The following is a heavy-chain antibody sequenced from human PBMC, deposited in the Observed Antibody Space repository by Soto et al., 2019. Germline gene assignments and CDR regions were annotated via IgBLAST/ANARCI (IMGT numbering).Heavy chain of an antibody. D-gene: IGHD5-12*01. J-gene: IGHJ4*02. CDR3: ARERVDIVATSFFDY. V-gene: IGHV4-59*01. CDR2: IYYSGST. CDR1: GGSISSYY. Sequence: LSLTCTVSGGSISSYYWSWIRQPPGKGLEWIGYIYYSGSTNYNPSLKSRVTISVDTSKNQFSLKLSSVTAADTAVYYCARERVDIVATSFFDYWGQGTLVTVSS.